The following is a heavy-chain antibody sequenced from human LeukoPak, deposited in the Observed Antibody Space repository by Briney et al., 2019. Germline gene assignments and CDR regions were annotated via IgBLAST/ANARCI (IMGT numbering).Heavy chain of an antibody. Sequence: GGSLRLSCAASGFTFSSYGMHWVRQAPGKGLERVAVISYDGSNKYYADSVKGRFTISRDNSKNTLYLQMNSLRAEDTAVYYCAKIHCGGDCYSGYFDYWGQGTLVTVSS. CDR1: GFTFSSYG. CDR2: ISYDGSNK. CDR3: AKIHCGGDCYSGYFDY. V-gene: IGHV3-30*18. J-gene: IGHJ4*02. D-gene: IGHD2-21*02.